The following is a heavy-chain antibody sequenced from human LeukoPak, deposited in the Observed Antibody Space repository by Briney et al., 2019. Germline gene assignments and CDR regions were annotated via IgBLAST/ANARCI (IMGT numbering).Heavy chain of an antibody. D-gene: IGHD3-3*01. CDR3: ARDGITWSGYRDFDY. CDR1: GFTFSSYA. V-gene: IGHV3-23*01. CDR2: ISGSGGST. Sequence: GGSLRLSCAASGFTFSSYAMSWVRQAPGKGLEWVSAISGSGGSTYYADSVKGRFTISRDNAKNSLYLQMNSLRAEDTAVYYCARDGITWSGYRDFDYWGQGTLVTVSS. J-gene: IGHJ4*02.